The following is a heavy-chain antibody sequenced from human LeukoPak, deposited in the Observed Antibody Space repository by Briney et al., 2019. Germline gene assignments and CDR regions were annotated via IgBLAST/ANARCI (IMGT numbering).Heavy chain of an antibody. CDR1: GFTFSSYE. D-gene: IGHD3-22*01. J-gene: IGHJ3*02. V-gene: IGHV3-48*03. CDR2: ISSSGSTI. CDR3: ARGALEGITMIPKGDDAFDI. Sequence: GGSLRLSCAASGFTFSSYEMNWVRQAPGKGLEWVLYISSSGSTIYYTDSVKGRFTISRDNAKNSLYLQMNSLRAEDTAVYYCARGALEGITMIPKGDDAFDIWGQGTMVTVSS.